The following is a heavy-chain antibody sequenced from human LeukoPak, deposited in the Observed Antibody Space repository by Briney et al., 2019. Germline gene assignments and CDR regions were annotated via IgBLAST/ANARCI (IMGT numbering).Heavy chain of an antibody. V-gene: IGHV1-18*01. J-gene: IGHJ6*02. CDR1: GYTFTSYG. CDR3: AREGVGNGRFLEWLYLYYYGMDV. Sequence: ASVKVSCKASGYTFTSYGISWVRQAPGQGLEWMGWISAYNGNTNYAQKLQGRVTMTTDTSTSTAYMELRSLRSDDTAVYYCAREGVGNGRFLEWLYLYYYGMDVWAKGPRSPSP. CDR2: ISAYNGNT. D-gene: IGHD3-3*01.